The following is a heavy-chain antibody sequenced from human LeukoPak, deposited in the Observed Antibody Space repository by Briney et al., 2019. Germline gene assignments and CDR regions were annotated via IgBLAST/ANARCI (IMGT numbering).Heavy chain of an antibody. CDR1: GGSFSGYY. Sequence: PSETLSLTCAVYGGSFSGYYWSWIRQPPGKGLEWIGEINHSGSTNYNPSLKSRVTISVDTSKNQFSLKLSSVTAADTAVYYCARDSYGNWFDPWGQGMLVTVSS. J-gene: IGHJ5*02. D-gene: IGHD4-17*01. V-gene: IGHV4-34*01. CDR3: ARDSYGNWFDP. CDR2: INHSGST.